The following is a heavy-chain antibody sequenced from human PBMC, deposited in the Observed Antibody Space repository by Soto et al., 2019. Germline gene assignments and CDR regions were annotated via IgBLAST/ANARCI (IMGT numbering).Heavy chain of an antibody. D-gene: IGHD6-19*01. J-gene: IGHJ4*02. CDR2: ISGSGGST. Sequence: GGSLRLSYAASGFTFSNYAMSWIRQTPGKGLEWVSAISGSGGSTYYADSVKGRFTISRDNSKNTLYLQMNSLRAEDTAVYYCAKDFSLSSGSDYWGQGTLVTVSS. CDR1: GFTFSNYA. CDR3: AKDFSLSSGSDY. V-gene: IGHV3-23*01.